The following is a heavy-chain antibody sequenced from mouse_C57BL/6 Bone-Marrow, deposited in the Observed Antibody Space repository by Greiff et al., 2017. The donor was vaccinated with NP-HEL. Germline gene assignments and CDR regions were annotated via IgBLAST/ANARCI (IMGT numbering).Heavy chain of an antibody. V-gene: IGHV5-16*01. CDR3: AREGGLRRRTYAMDY. CDR2: INYDGSST. Sequence: EVQLQQSEGGLVQPGSSMKLSCTTSGFTFSDYYMAWVRQVPEKGLDWVANINYDGSSTYYLDSLKSRFIISRDNAKNFLYLQMSSLKSEDTATYYCAREGGLRRRTYAMDYWGQGTSVTVSS. CDR1: GFTFSDYY. J-gene: IGHJ4*01. D-gene: IGHD2-4*01.